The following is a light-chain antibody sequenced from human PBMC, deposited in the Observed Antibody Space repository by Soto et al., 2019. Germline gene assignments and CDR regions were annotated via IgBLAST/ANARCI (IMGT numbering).Light chain of an antibody. V-gene: IGLV1-44*01. CDR1: TSNIGSNA. CDR2: STT. CDR3: AAWDDSLSGVV. J-gene: IGLJ2*01. Sequence: QPVLTQPPSTSATPGQRVTISCSGSTSNIGSNAVNWYLQLPGTAPKLLIYSTTHRPSGVSDRFSGSKSGTSASLAIGGLQSEDEADYYCAAWDDSLSGVVFGGGTKLTVL.